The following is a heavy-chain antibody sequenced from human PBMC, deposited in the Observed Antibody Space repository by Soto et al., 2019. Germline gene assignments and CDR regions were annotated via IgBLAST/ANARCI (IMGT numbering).Heavy chain of an antibody. V-gene: IGHV4-34*01. CDR3: ARHGYCSGGSCFSSPYFDY. D-gene: IGHD2-15*01. CDR1: GGSFSGYY. CDR2: INHSGST. Sequence: SETLSLTCAVYGGSFSGYYWSWIRQPPGKGLEWIGEINHSGSTNYNPSLKSRVTISVDTSKNQFSLKLSSVTAADTAVYYCARHGYCSGGSCFSSPYFDYWGQGTLVTVSS. J-gene: IGHJ4*02.